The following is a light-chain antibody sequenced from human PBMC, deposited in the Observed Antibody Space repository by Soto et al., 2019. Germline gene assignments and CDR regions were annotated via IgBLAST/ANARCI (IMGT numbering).Light chain of an antibody. CDR3: QQYGSSPPYT. CDR1: QSVSSSY. Sequence: EMVLTQSPGTLSLSPGERATLSCRASQSVSSSYLAWYQQKPGQAPRLLIYGASSMATGIPDRFSGSGSGTDFTLTIRRLEPEDFAVYYCQQYGSSPPYTFGQGTKLEIK. V-gene: IGKV3-20*01. CDR2: GAS. J-gene: IGKJ2*01.